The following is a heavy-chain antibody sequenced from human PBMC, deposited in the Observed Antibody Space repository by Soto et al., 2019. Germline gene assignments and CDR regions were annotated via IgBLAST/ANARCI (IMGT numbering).Heavy chain of an antibody. V-gene: IGHV3-15*01. CDR3: TTGFY. CDR2: MKSKRDGGTT. Sequence: GGSLRLSCTASGITLTYAWMSWVRHVPGKGLNWVGRMKSKRDGGTTDYGSSFEGRFTISRDDSKSTVFLQMNGLKGDDTAVYYCTTGFYWGQGTPVTVSS. CDR1: GITLTYAW. J-gene: IGHJ4*01.